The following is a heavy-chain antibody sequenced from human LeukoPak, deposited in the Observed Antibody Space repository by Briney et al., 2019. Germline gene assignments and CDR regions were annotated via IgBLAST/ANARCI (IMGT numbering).Heavy chain of an antibody. CDR3: AKGSSGWYPNWFDP. V-gene: IGHV3-7*04. CDR2: IKQDGSEK. J-gene: IGHJ5*02. D-gene: IGHD6-19*01. CDR1: GFTFSSYW. Sequence: GGSLRLSCAASGFTFSSYWMSWVRQAPGKGLEWVANIKQDGSEKYYVDSVKGRFTISRDNAKNSLYLQMNILRAEDTAVYYCAKGSSGWYPNWFDPWGQGTLVTVSS.